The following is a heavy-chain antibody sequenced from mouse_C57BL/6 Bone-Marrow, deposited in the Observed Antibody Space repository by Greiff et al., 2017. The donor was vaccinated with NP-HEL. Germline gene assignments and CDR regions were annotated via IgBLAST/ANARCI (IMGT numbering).Heavy chain of an antibody. D-gene: IGHD2-2*01. CDR2: INPSNGGT. Sequence: VQLQQPGTELVKPGTSVKLSCKSSGYTFTSYWMHWVKQRPGQGLEWIGNINPSNGGTNYNAKFKSKATLTVDNSSSTAYMQLSSLTSDDSAVYYCAREGRWLRRGYWYFDFWDTGTTVTVSA. V-gene: IGHV1-53*01. CDR3: AREGRWLRRGYWYFDF. CDR1: GYTFTSYW. J-gene: IGHJ1*03.